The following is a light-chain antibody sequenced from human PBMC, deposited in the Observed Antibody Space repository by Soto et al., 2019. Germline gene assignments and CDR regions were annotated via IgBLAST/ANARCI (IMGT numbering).Light chain of an antibody. Sequence: DIQMTQSPSALSASVGDRVTITCRASQSISSWLAWYQQKPGKAPRLLIYDASYLERGVPSRFSGSGSGTEFTLTISLLQPDYLATYYCQQYNNFWTFGPGTKVEI. V-gene: IGKV1-5*01. J-gene: IGKJ1*01. CDR2: DAS. CDR3: QQYNNFWT. CDR1: QSISSW.